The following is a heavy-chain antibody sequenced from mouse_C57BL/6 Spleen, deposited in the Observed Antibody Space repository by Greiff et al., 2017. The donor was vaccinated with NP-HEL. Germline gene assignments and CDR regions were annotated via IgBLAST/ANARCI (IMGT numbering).Heavy chain of an antibody. CDR1: GYSFTGYY. CDR2: INPSTGGT. V-gene: IGHV1-42*01. CDR3: ARSDHCSSPFAY. D-gene: IGHD1-1*01. J-gene: IGHJ3*01. Sequence: EVKLMESGPELVKPGASVKISCKASGYSFTGYYMNWVKQSPEKSLEWIGEINPSTGGTTYNPRFKAKATLTVDKSSSTAYMQLKSLTSEDAAVYYCARSDHCSSPFAYWGQGTLVTVSA.